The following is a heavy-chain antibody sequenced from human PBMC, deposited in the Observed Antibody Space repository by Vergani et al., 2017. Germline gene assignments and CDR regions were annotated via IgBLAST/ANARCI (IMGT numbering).Heavy chain of an antibody. V-gene: IGHV3-30-3*01. J-gene: IGHJ4*02. D-gene: IGHD2-2*02. Sequence: QVQLVESGGGVVQPGTSLRLSCVVSVFALNRHAMYWVRQAPGQGLEWVVGISFDGTNEYYPDLVKGRFTISRDIDKNTLYLQVRSLRLEDTGVYHCVRDRGLCACGRCYTEAWDYWGQGTPVTVSS. CDR2: ISFDGTNE. CDR1: VFALNRHA. CDR3: VRDRGLCACGRCYTEAWDY.